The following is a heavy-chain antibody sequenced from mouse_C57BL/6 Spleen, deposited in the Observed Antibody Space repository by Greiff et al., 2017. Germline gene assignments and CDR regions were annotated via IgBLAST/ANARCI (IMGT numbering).Heavy chain of an antibody. Sequence: QVQLKQPGTELVKPGASVKLSCKASGYTFTSYWMHWVKQRPGQGLEWIGNINPSNGGTNYNEKFKSKATLTVDKSSSTAYMQLSSLTSEDPAVYYCARSAYYGSSYAAMDYWGQGTSVTVSS. V-gene: IGHV1-53*01. CDR1: GYTFTSYW. CDR3: ARSAYYGSSYAAMDY. CDR2: INPSNGGT. D-gene: IGHD1-1*01. J-gene: IGHJ4*01.